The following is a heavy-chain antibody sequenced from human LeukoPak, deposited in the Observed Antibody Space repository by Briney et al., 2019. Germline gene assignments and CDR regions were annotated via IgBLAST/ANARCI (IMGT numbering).Heavy chain of an antibody. J-gene: IGHJ4*02. CDR2: IKQDGSEK. CDR1: GFTFSSYW. CDR3: AQGGYFDWLNY. V-gene: IGHV3-7*01. Sequence: PGGSLRLSCAASGFTFSSYWMSWVRQAPGKGLEWVANIKQDGSEKYYVDSVKGRFTISRDNAKNSLYLQMNSLRAEDTAVYYCAQGGYFDWLNYWGQGTLVTVSS. D-gene: IGHD3-9*01.